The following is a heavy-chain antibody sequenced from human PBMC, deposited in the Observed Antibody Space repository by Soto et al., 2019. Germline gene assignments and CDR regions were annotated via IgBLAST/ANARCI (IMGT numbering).Heavy chain of an antibody. J-gene: IGHJ3*02. CDR3: AKDKPGTTAFAI. Sequence: EAKLLESGGGLVQPGGSLRLSCAGSGFTFRSYAMSWVRQAPGTGLEWVSAISESGCSTYYAYSVKGRFTISRDNAKNTLYLQMNSLTAEDTAAYYCAKDKPGTTAFAIWGRGTLVIVSS. CDR1: GFTFRSYA. D-gene: IGHD1-1*01. V-gene: IGHV3-23*01. CDR2: ISESGCST.